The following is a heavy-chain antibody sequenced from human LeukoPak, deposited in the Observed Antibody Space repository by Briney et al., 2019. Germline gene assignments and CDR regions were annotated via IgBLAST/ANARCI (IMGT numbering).Heavy chain of an antibody. Sequence: GESLKISCKASGYSFTTYWIGWVRQLPGEGLEWMGVIFPDDSDTRYSPSFQGQVTISADKSITTPYLQWTSLKASGPAMYCCGRRRGGSGFINWLDPWGQGTRVTVSS. CDR1: GYSFTTYW. D-gene: IGHD3-10*01. CDR3: GRRRGGSGFINWLDP. CDR2: IFPDDSDT. V-gene: IGHV5-51*01. J-gene: IGHJ5*02.